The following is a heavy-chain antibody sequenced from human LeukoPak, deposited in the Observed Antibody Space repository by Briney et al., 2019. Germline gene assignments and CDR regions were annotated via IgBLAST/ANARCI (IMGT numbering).Heavy chain of an antibody. D-gene: IGHD6-13*01. CDR3: ARDPGRKVAGPYLTYFMDV. J-gene: IGHJ6*03. CDR2: IIPSGGST. CDR1: GYTFTSYY. V-gene: IGHV1-46*01. Sequence: ASVKVSCKASGYTFTSYYMHWVRQAPGQGLEWMGIIIPSGGSTSYAQKFQGRVTMTRDTSTSTVYMELSSLRSEDTAVYYCARDPGRKVAGPYLTYFMDVWGKGTTVTVSS.